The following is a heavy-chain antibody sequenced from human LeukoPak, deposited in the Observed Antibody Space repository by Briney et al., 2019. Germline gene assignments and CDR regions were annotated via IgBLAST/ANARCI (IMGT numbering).Heavy chain of an antibody. D-gene: IGHD2-15*01. J-gene: IGHJ6*03. CDR2: ISSNGGST. V-gene: IGHV3-64*01. CDR3: ARVRGGYYYMDV. CDR1: GFTFSSYA. Sequence: GGSLRLSCAASGFTFSSYAMHWVRQAPGKGLEYVSAISSNGGSTYYANSVKGRFTNSRDNSKNTLYLQMGSLRAEDMAVYYCARVRGGYYYMDVWGKGTTVTVSS.